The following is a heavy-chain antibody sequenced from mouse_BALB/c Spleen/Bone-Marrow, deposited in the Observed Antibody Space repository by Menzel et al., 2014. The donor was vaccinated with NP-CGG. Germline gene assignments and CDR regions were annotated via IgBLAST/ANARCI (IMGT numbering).Heavy chain of an antibody. CDR3: ARYAMDY. Sequence: QVQLKESGAELVRPGVSVKISCKGSGYTFTDYAMHWVKQSHAKSLEWIGVISTYYGDASYNQKFKGKATMTVDKSSSTAYMELARLTSEDSAIYYCARYAMDYWGQGTSVTVSS. J-gene: IGHJ4*01. CDR2: ISTYYGDA. V-gene: IGHV1S137*01. CDR1: GYTFTDYA.